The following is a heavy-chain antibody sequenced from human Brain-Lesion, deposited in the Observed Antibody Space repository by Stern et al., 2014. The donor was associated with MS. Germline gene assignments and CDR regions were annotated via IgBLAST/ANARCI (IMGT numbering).Heavy chain of an antibody. J-gene: IGHJ4*02. CDR1: GFTFSKNY. CDR2: IYSVGST. CDR3: ARLVNRATHFDY. Sequence: EVQLVESGGGLIQPGGSLRLSCVASGFTFSKNYMSWVRQAPGKGLEWVSSIYSVGSTYYADSVQGRFVISRDNSKNTLFLQMNSLRAEDTAVYCCARLVNRATHFDYWGQGTLVTVSS. D-gene: IGHD1-14*01. V-gene: IGHV3-53*01.